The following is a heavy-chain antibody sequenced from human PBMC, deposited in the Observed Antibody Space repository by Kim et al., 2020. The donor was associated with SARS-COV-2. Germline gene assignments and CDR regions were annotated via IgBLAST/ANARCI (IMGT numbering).Heavy chain of an antibody. Sequence: GGSLRLSCAASEFTFSRYSMNWVRQAPGKGLEWVSTISSNSAYIYYADSVKGRFTISRDNAKNSLYLQMNSLRADDTAMYYCARVLRLGRSGGFDYWGQGTLVTVSS. CDR2: ISSNSAYI. J-gene: IGHJ4*02. CDR1: EFTFSRYS. D-gene: IGHD3-10*01. V-gene: IGHV3-21*01. CDR3: ARVLRLGRSGGFDY.